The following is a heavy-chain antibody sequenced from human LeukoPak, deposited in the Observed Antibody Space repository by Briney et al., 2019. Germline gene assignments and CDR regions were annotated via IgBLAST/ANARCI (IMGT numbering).Heavy chain of an antibody. V-gene: IGHV3-33*01. CDR2: IWYDGTNK. Sequence: GGSLRLSCAASGFTFSNYGMHWVRQAPGKGLEWVALIWYDGTNKYYTDSVRGRFTISREDTQNTLYLQMNSLRVEDTALYYCAREGPRGNSQFGYWGQGTLVTVSS. D-gene: IGHD2/OR15-2a*01. J-gene: IGHJ4*02. CDR3: AREGPRGNSQFGY. CDR1: GFTFSNYG.